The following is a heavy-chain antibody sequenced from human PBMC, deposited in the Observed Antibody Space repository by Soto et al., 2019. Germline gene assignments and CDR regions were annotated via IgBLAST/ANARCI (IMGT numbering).Heavy chain of an antibody. CDR1: GFTFSNYS. V-gene: IGHV3-23*01. J-gene: IGHJ4*02. CDR3: AKDITTRPRGFDC. CDR2: IGNSGSTT. Sequence: EVQLLESGGGLVQPGGSLRLSCAASGFTFSNYSMSWVRQAPGKGLEWVSCIGNSGSTTYYADSVKGRFTISRDNSRDTLYLQMNSLRAEDTALYFCAKDITTRPRGFDCWGQGTLVTVSS. D-gene: IGHD6-6*01.